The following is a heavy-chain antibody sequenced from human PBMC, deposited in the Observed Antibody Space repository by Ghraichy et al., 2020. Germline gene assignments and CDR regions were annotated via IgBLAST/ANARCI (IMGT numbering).Heavy chain of an antibody. CDR3: ARDPYPYGSGSYDY. J-gene: IGHJ4*02. CDR1: GFTVSSNY. CDR2: IYSGGST. Sequence: GGSLRLSCAASGFTVSSNYMSWVRQAPGKGLEWVSVIYSGGSTYYADSVKGRFTISRHNSKNTLYLQMNSLRAEDTAVYYCARDPYPYGSGSYDYWGQGTLVNVSS. D-gene: IGHD3-10*01. V-gene: IGHV3-53*04.